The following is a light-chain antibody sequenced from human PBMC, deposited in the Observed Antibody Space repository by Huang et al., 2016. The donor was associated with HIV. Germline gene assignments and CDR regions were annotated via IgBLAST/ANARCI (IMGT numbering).Light chain of an antibody. CDR3: QHYNAWPRWT. CDR2: GAS. J-gene: IGKJ3*01. Sequence: DIVMTQSPVTLSVSPGERATLSCRASQSVVSNLAWYQQKPGQAPRLLRDGASNRVTGVPVRFSGSGSGTEFTLTISSLQSEDFSLYFCQHYNAWPRWTFGPGTKVDIK. CDR1: QSVVSN. V-gene: IGKV3-15*01.